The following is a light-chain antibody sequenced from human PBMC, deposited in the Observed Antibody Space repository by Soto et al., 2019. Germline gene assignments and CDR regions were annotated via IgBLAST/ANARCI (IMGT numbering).Light chain of an antibody. CDR2: TTF. Sequence: DIQMTQSPSSLSAYVGDRVTITCRASQSISTYLNWYLQKPGKAPNLLIYTTFILESGVPSRFSGSGSGTDFTLTISSLQPEDFATYFCQQSYSRPRTFGQGTKVDIK. CDR1: QSISTY. CDR3: QQSYSRPRT. J-gene: IGKJ1*01. V-gene: IGKV1-39*01.